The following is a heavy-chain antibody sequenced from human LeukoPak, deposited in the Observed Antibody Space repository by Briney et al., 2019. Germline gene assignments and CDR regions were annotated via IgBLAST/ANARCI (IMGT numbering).Heavy chain of an antibody. J-gene: IGHJ6*03. D-gene: IGHD2-8*01. CDR3: ARGGLRVMVYRLYYMDV. V-gene: IGHV1-2*02. CDR2: INPNSGDT. Sequence: ASAKVSCKASGYSFTGHYMHWVRQAPGQGLEWMGWINPNSGDTKYAQKFQGRVTMTRDTSISTAYMELTRLRSDDTAVYYCARGGLRVMVYRLYYMDVWGKGTTVTISS. CDR1: GYSFTGHY.